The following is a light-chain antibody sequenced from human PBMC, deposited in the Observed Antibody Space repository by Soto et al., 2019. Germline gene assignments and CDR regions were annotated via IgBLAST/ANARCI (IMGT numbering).Light chain of an antibody. Sequence: DIHMTQSPSTLSASVGDRVTITCRASQSISIWLAWYQQKPGKAPNLLIYKTSSLESGVPSRFSGSGSGTEFTLTVSSLQPDDFATYFCQHYKDYSWTFGQGTNVEIK. V-gene: IGKV1-5*03. CDR3: QHYKDYSWT. CDR2: KTS. CDR1: QSISIW. J-gene: IGKJ1*01.